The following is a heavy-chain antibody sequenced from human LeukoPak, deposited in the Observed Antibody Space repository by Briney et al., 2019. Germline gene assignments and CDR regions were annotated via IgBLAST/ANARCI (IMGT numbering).Heavy chain of an antibody. D-gene: IGHD3-22*01. CDR1: GGSISSGDYY. V-gene: IGHV4-30-4*08. Sequence: SETLSLTCTVSGGSISSGDYYWSWIRQPPGKGLEWIGYIYYSGSTYYNPSLKSRVTISVDTSKSQFSLKLSSVTAADTAVYYCARQAGITMIVVVWAFDIWGQGTMVTVSS. CDR2: IYYSGST. J-gene: IGHJ3*02. CDR3: ARQAGITMIVVVWAFDI.